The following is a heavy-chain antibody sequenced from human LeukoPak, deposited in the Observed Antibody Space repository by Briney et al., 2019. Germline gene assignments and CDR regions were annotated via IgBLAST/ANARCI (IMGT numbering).Heavy chain of an antibody. V-gene: IGHV3-53*04. D-gene: IGHD6-19*01. CDR1: GFTMSTNY. Sequence: GGSLRLSCAASGFTMSTNYMSWVRQAPGKGLEWVSIISNTGNTYYADSVEGRFTISRHNARNTLYLQMTSLRGEDTAMYHCARIDRAVAGTIDYWGQGTLVTVSS. CDR2: ISNTGNT. CDR3: ARIDRAVAGTIDY. J-gene: IGHJ4*02.